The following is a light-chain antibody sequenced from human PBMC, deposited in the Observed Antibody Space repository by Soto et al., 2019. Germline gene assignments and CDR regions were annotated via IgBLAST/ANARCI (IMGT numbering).Light chain of an antibody. CDR2: EVS. CDR3: SSYTSSSTLVYV. Sequence: QSALTQPASVSGSPGQSITISCTGTSSDVGGYNYVSWYQQHPGKAPKLMIYEVSNRPSGVSNRFSGSKSGNTASLTISGLQAEDEADYYCSSYTSSSTLVYVFGTGTKVTLL. CDR1: SSDVGGYNY. V-gene: IGLV2-14*01. J-gene: IGLJ1*01.